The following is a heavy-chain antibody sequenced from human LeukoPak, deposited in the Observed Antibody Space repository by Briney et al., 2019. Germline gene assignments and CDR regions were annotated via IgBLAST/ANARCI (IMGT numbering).Heavy chain of an antibody. D-gene: IGHD2-2*01. J-gene: IGHJ4*02. CDR2: ISGSGGST. CDR1: GFTFSSYA. CDR3: AKDAFYCSSTSCYAFDY. V-gene: IGHV3-23*01. Sequence: GASLRLSCAASGFTFSSYAMRWVRQAPGKGLEWVSAISGSGGSTYYADSVKGRFTISRDNSKNTLYLQMNSLRAEDTAVYYCAKDAFYCSSTSCYAFDYWGQGTLVTVSS.